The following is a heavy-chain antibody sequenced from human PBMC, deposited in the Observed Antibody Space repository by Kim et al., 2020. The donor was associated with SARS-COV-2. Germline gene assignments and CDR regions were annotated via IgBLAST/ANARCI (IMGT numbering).Heavy chain of an antibody. V-gene: IGHV4-59*01. J-gene: IGHJ4*02. Sequence: TNYNPSIKSRVTISVDTSKNQFSLKLSSVTAADTAVYYCARVQYTYFDYWGQGTLVTVSS. CDR3: ARVQYTYFDY. CDR2: T. D-gene: IGHD1-1*01.